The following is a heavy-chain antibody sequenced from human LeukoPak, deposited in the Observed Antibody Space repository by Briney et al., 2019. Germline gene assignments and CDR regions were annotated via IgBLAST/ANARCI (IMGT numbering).Heavy chain of an antibody. CDR2: ISSSSYI. Sequence: GGSLRLSCAASGFTFSSYSMNWVRQAPGKGLEWVSAISSSSYIYYADSVKGRVTISRDNAKNSLYLQMNSLRAEDTAVYYCASHSGYNWTDADSFADGGQGPLVTVAS. J-gene: IGHJ4*02. V-gene: IGHV3-21*01. CDR1: GFTFSSYS. CDR3: ASHSGYNWTDADSFAD. D-gene: IGHD1-1*01.